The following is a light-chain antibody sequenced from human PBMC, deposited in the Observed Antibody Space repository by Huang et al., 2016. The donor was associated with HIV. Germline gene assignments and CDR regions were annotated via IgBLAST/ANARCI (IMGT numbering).Light chain of an antibody. J-gene: IGKJ1*01. CDR3: QQYNNWPPWT. Sequence: EIVMTQSPATLSVSPGERATLSCRTSQSVSSNLAGYQQKPGQAPRLLSYGASTRATGIPASFSGRGSGTEFTLTISSLQSEDFAVYYCQQYNNWPPWTFGQGTKVEIK. CDR2: GAS. CDR1: QSVSSN. V-gene: IGKV3-15*01.